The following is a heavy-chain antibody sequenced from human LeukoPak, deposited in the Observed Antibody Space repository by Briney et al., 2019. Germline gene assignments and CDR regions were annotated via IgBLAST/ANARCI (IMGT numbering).Heavy chain of an antibody. CDR3: SVTYYYDSSGYPVYYFDY. J-gene: IGHJ4*02. Sequence: PSETLSLTCTVSGGSISSYYWSWIRQPPGKGLEWIGYIYYSGSTNYNPSLKSRVTISVDTSKNQFSLKLSSVTAADTAVYYCSVTYYYDSSGYPVYYFDYWGQGTLVTVSS. V-gene: IGHV4-59*01. CDR1: GGSISSYY. CDR2: IYYSGST. D-gene: IGHD3-22*01.